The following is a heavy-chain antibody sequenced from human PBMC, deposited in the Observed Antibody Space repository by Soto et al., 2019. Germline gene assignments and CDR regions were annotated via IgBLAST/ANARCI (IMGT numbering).Heavy chain of an antibody. Sequence: GGSLRLSCAASGFTFSSYSMNRVRQAPGKGLEWVSSISSSSSYIHYADSVKGRFTISRDNAKNSLYLQMNSLRAEDTAVYYCARVAAVAGYYYYYYGMDVWGQGTTVTVSS. J-gene: IGHJ6*02. CDR1: GFTFSSYS. CDR3: ARVAAVAGYYYYYYGMDV. V-gene: IGHV3-21*01. D-gene: IGHD6-19*01. CDR2: ISSSSSYI.